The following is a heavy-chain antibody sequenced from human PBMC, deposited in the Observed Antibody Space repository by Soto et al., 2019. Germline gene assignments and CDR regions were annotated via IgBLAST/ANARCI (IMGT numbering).Heavy chain of an antibody. CDR3: AKDVAFQSGYYSGRHYFAP. CDR1: WVPCNDFA. Sequence: VGSMRLSCEVAWVPCNDFAISCVRKAPGERLHWVSAISGSGDDTYYEDSVKGRFTISRDNSNITVFLQMNSLRVEDTGLYYCAKDVAFQSGYYSGRHYFAPWGQGVLVTVSS. D-gene: IGHD3-3*01. CDR2: ISGSGDDT. V-gene: IGHV3-23*01. J-gene: IGHJ5*02.